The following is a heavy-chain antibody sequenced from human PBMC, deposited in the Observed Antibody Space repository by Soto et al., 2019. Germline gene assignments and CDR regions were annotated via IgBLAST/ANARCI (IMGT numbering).Heavy chain of an antibody. CDR1: GYSFTSYW. CDR3: ARPGYYYDSSGSSDAFDI. V-gene: IGHV5-10-1*03. Sequence: EVQLVQSGAEVKKPGESLRISCKGSGYSFTSYWISWVRQMPGKGLEWMGRIDPSDSYTNYSPSFQGHVTISADKSISTAYLQWSSLKASDTAMYYCARPGYYYDSSGSSDAFDIWGQGTMVTVSS. D-gene: IGHD3-22*01. CDR2: IDPSDSYT. J-gene: IGHJ3*02.